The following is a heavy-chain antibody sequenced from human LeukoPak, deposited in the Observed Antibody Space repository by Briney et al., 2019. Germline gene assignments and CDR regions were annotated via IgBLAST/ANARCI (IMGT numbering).Heavy chain of an antibody. V-gene: IGHV7-4-1*02. CDR3: ARDSISGSYVHYDN. J-gene: IGHJ4*02. CDR1: GYTSTSYY. D-gene: IGHD1-26*01. Sequence: ASVKVSCKASGYTSTSYYMHWVRQAPGQGLEWMGWINTNTGNPTYAQGFTGRFVFSLDTSVSTAYLQINSLKAEDTAVYYCARDSISGSYVHYDNWGQGTLVTVSS. CDR2: INTNTGNP.